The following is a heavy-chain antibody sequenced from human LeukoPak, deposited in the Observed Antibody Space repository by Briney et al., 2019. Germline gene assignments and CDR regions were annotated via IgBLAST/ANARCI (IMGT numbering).Heavy chain of an antibody. CDR3: ARAKYIWGTLGD. V-gene: IGHV3-30*03. Sequence: PGRSLRPSCAASGFTFSSYGMHWVRQAPGKGLEWVAVISSDGRSKYYADSVRGRFTISRDNSKNTLFVQMNSLRAEDTAVYYCARAKYIWGTLGDWGQGTLVTVSS. CDR2: ISSDGRSK. J-gene: IGHJ4*02. D-gene: IGHD3-16*01. CDR1: GFTFSSYG.